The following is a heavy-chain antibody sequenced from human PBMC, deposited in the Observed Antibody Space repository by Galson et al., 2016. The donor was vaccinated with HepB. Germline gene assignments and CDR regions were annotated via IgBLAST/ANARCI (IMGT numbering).Heavy chain of an antibody. CDR3: ARGSKTDGVD. D-gene: IGHD2-8*01. J-gene: IGHJ1*01. Sequence: SVKVSCKASGYSFASYSITWVRQAPGQGFEWMGWISGYNGNTNCAQNLQGRVTMTTETSTNTAYMELRRLTSDDTAVYFCARGSKTDGVDWGQGTLVTVSS. CDR1: GYSFASYS. V-gene: IGHV1-18*01. CDR2: ISGYNGNT.